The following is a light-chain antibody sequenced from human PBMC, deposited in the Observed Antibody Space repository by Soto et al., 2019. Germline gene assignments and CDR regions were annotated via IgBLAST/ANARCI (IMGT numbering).Light chain of an antibody. Sequence: QLVLTQPPSASASLGASVTLTCTLSSGYSNYKVDWYQQRPGKGPRFVMRVGTGGIVGSKGDGIPDRFSVLGSGLNRYLTIKNIQEEDESDYHCGADHGSGSNGKVFGGGTKLTVL. V-gene: IGLV9-49*01. CDR1: SGYSNYK. CDR3: GADHGSGSNGKV. J-gene: IGLJ2*01. CDR2: VGTGGIVG.